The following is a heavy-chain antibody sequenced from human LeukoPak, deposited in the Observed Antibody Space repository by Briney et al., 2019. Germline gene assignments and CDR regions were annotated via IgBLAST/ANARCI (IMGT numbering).Heavy chain of an antibody. CDR3: ARDGYGDSRNLHY. Sequence: GKSLRLSCAASGFTFSIYGMHWVRQAPGKGLEWVAVLWYDGSNQYYADSVKGRFTISRDNSRNTLYLEMNSLRAEDTAVYYCARDGYGDSRNLHYWGQGTLVIVSS. CDR1: GFTFSIYG. J-gene: IGHJ4*02. V-gene: IGHV3-33*01. D-gene: IGHD5-12*01. CDR2: LWYDGSNQ.